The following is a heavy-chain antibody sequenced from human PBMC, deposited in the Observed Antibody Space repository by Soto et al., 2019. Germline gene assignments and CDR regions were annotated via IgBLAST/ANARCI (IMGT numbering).Heavy chain of an antibody. CDR3: ARASKYSSGWFHFGY. J-gene: IGHJ4*02. V-gene: IGHV1-18*01. D-gene: IGHD6-19*01. CDR2: ISAYNGNT. Sequence: ASVKVSCKASGYTFTSYGISWVRQAPGQGLEWMGWISAYNGNTNYAQKLQGRVTMTTDTSTSTAYMELRSLRSDDTAVYYCARASKYSSGWFHFGYWGQGTLVTVSS. CDR1: GYTFTSYG.